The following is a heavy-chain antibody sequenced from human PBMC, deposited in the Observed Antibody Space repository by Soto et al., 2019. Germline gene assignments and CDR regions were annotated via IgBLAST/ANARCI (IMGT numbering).Heavy chain of an antibody. J-gene: IGHJ6*02. Sequence: QVQLVQSGAEVKKPGSSVKVSCKASGGTFSSYAISWVRQAPGQGLEWMGGINPIFGTANYAQKFQGRVTITADESTSTAYMELSSLRSEDTAVYYCARALAGDTAIRRFYYYYGMDVWGQGTTVTVSS. CDR1: GGTFSSYA. CDR2: INPIFGTA. V-gene: IGHV1-69*01. D-gene: IGHD5-18*01. CDR3: ARALAGDTAIRRFYYYYGMDV.